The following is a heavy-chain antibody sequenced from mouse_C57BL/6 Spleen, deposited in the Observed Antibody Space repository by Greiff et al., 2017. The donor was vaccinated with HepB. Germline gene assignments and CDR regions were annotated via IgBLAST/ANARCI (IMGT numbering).Heavy chain of an antibody. Sequence: EVKLMESGDGLVKPGGSLKLSCAASGFTFSSYAMSWVRQTPEKSLEWVAYISSGGDYSYYADTVKGRITISRDNARNTLYLHMSSLQSEDAAMYYCTRSLYYYGSSTDAMDYWGQGTTVTVSS. CDR1: GFTFSSYA. V-gene: IGHV5-9-1*02. CDR2: ISSGGDYS. D-gene: IGHD1-1*01. CDR3: TRSLYYYGSSTDAMDY. J-gene: IGHJ4*01.